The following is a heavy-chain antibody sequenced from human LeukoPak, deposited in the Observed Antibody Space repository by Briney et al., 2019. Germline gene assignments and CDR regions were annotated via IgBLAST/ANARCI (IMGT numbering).Heavy chain of an antibody. CDR3: AKVNMVRGVITGYPSWFDP. CDR1: GGSISSYY. CDR2: IYYSGST. D-gene: IGHD3-10*01. J-gene: IGHJ5*02. V-gene: IGHV4-59*08. Sequence: SETLSLTCTVSGGSISSYYWSWIRQPPGKGLEWIGYIYYSGSTNYNPSLKSRVTISVDTPKNQFSLKLSSVTAADTAVYYCAKVNMVRGVITGYPSWFDPWGQGTLVTVSS.